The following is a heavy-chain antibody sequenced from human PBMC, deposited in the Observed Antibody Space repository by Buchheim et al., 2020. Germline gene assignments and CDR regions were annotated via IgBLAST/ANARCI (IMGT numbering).Heavy chain of an antibody. J-gene: IGHJ4*02. V-gene: IGHV3-66*01. CDR1: GFTVNNKY. Sequence: EVHLVESGGDLVQPGESLRLSCAASGFTVNNKYMTWVRQAPGKGLECVSIIHGGGATYYAESVKGRFTISRDNSRNILYLHMNSLRVEDTAVYYCASRPDGDYPSFDFRGLGTL. CDR2: IHGGGAT. D-gene: IGHD4-17*01. CDR3: ASRPDGDYPSFDF.